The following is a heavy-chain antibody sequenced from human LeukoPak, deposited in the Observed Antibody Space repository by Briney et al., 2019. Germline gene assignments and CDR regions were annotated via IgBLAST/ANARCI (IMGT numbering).Heavy chain of an antibody. D-gene: IGHD1-20*01. CDR2: INHSGST. V-gene: IGHV4-34*01. Sequence: PSETLSLTCAVYGGSFSGYYWSWIRQPPGKGLKWIGEINHSGSTNYNPSLKSRVTISVDTSKNQFSLKLSSVTAADTAVYYCARAGYNWNDAHFDYWGQGTLVTVSS. CDR1: GGSFSGYY. J-gene: IGHJ4*02. CDR3: ARAGYNWNDAHFDY.